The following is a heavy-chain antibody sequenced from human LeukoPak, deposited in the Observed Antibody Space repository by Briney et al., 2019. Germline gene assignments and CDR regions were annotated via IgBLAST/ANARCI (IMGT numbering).Heavy chain of an antibody. CDR1: GFTFSSYS. J-gene: IGHJ4*02. CDR3: AKDHSQSFDS. V-gene: IGHV3-30*02. CDR2: IRYDGSDK. Sequence: GGSLRLSCAASGFTFSSYSMNWVRQAPGKGLEWVAFIRYDGSDKYYVDSVKGRLTISRDNARSTLYLQMNSLRAEDTAVYYCAKDHSQSFDSWGQGTLVTVSS. D-gene: IGHD2-21*01.